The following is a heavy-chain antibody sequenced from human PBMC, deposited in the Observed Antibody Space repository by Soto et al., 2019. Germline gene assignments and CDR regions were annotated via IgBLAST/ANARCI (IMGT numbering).Heavy chain of an antibody. CDR1: GYSFTSYW. V-gene: IGHV5-51*01. CDR3: ARHYDFWSGTDPDASGMDV. J-gene: IGHJ6*02. Sequence: PGASLKISCKGSGYSFTSYWIGWVRQMPGKGLEWMGIIYPGDSDTRYSPSFQGQVTISADKSISTAYLQWSSLKASDTAMCYCARHYDFWSGTDPDASGMDVWGQGTTVTVSS. D-gene: IGHD3-3*01. CDR2: IYPGDSDT.